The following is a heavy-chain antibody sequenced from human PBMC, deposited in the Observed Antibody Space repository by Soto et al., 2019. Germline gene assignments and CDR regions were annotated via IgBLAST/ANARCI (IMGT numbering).Heavy chain of an antibody. D-gene: IGHD3-22*01. CDR1: GYSFTNYA. J-gene: IGHJ2*01. CDR3: ARDRYYNDGSGLYWYFDL. V-gene: IGHV1-3*01. CDR2: INGGNANT. Sequence: QVQLVQSGAEVKKPGASVKVSCKASGYSFTNYAMHWVRQAPGQGLEWMGWINGGNANTKYSEKFQGRGTITRDTNASTAYMELSSLRSEDTAVYYCARDRYYNDGSGLYWYFDLWGRGTLVTVSS.